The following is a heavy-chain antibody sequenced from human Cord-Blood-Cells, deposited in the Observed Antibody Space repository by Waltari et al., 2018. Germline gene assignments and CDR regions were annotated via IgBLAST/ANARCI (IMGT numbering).Heavy chain of an antibody. CDR1: GFTFSSYE. Sequence: EVQLVESGGGLVQPGGSLRLSCAASGFTFSSYEMNWVRQAPGKGLEWVSYISSSGSTIYYADAVKGRFTISRDNAKNSLYLQMNSLRAEDTAVYYCARENSAAAGTQYYYYGMDVWGQGTTVTVSS. CDR2: ISSSGSTI. CDR3: ARENSAAAGTQYYYYGMDV. J-gene: IGHJ6*02. D-gene: IGHD6-13*01. V-gene: IGHV3-48*03.